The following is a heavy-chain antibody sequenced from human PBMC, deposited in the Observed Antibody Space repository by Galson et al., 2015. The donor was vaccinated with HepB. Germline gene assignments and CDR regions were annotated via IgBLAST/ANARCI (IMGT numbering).Heavy chain of an antibody. V-gene: IGHV4-34*01. CDR3: ARYADYGGNGVVDY. J-gene: IGHJ4*02. Sequence: TLSLTCAVYGGSFSGYYWSWIRQPPGKGLEWIGEINHSGSTNYNPSLKSRVTISVDTSKNQFSLKLSSVTAADTAVYYCARYADYGGNGVVDYWGQGTLVTVSS. CDR2: INHSGST. CDR1: GGSFSGYY. D-gene: IGHD4-23*01.